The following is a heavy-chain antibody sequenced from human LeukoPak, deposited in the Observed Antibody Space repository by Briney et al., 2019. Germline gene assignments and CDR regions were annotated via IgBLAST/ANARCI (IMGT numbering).Heavy chain of an antibody. CDR2: ISAYNGNT. J-gene: IGHJ4*02. Sequence: ASVKVSCKASGYTFTSYGISWVRQAPGQGLEWMGWISAYNGNTNYAQKLQGRVTMTTDTSTSTAYMELRSLRSDDTAVYFCARNLYGTGEFDYWGQGTLVTVSS. CDR3: ARNLYGTGEFDY. V-gene: IGHV1-18*01. D-gene: IGHD7-27*01. CDR1: GYTFTSYG.